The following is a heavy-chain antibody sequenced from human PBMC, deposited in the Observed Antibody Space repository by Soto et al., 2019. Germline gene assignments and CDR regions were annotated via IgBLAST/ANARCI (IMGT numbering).Heavy chain of an antibody. J-gene: IGHJ5*02. V-gene: IGHV1-3*01. CDR2: ITAGNGNT. D-gene: IGHD6-13*01. CDR1: GYIFTSYT. Sequence: ASVKVSCKASGYIFTSYTMHWVRQAPGQRLEWMGRITAGNGNTKYSQKFQGRLTITRDTSTSTVYMELSSLRSEDTAVYYCARDKEYSSSSWFDPWGQGTLVTVSS. CDR3: ARDKEYSSSSWFDP.